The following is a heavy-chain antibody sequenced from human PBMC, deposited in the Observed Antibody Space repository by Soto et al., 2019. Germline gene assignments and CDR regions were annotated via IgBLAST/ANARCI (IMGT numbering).Heavy chain of an antibody. CDR1: GYTFTEFD. CDR2: MNTNTGNT. Sequence: ASVKVSCKTSGYTFTEFDINWVRQVPGQGLEWLGWMNTNTGNTGYAQKFQGRATMTRDTSISTAYMELRRLRSEDTAVYYCARVVRFFGGHAGYWGQGTLVTVS. V-gene: IGHV1-8*01. D-gene: IGHD3-3*01. J-gene: IGHJ4*02. CDR3: ARVVRFFGGHAGY.